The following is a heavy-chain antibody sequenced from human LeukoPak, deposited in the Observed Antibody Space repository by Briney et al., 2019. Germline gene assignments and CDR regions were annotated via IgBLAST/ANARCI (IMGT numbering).Heavy chain of an antibody. V-gene: IGHV3-33*06. Sequence: GRSLRLSCAASGFTFSSYGMQWVRQAPGKGLERVAVIWYDGSNKYYADAVKGRFTISRDNSNNTLYLQMNSLRAEDTAVYYCAKDSGRTYYDYVWGSCDYWGQGTLVTVSS. CDR3: AKDSGRTYYDYVWGSCDY. CDR2: IWYDGSNK. J-gene: IGHJ4*02. D-gene: IGHD3-16*01. CDR1: GFTFSSYG.